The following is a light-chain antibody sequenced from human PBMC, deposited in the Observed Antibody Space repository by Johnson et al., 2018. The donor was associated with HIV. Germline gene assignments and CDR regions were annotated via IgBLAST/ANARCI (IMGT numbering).Light chain of an antibody. V-gene: IGLV1-51*02. CDR2: ENN. Sequence: QSVLTQPPSVSAAPGQKVTISCSGSSSNIGNNYVSWYQQLPGTAPKLLIYENNKRPSGIPDRFSGSKSGTSATLGITGLQTGDEADYYCGTWDSSLRVGVCGTGTKVTVL. J-gene: IGLJ1*01. CDR3: GTWDSSLRVGV. CDR1: SSNIGNNY.